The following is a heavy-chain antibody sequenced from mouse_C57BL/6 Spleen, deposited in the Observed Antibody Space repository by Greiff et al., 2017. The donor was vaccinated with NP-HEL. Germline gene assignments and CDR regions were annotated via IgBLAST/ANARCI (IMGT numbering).Heavy chain of an antibody. CDR2: IYPGDGDT. CDR3: ARSPYYGKGDYYFDY. Sequence: QVQLQQSGPELVKPGASVKISCKASGYAFSSSWMNWVKQRPGKGLEWIGRIYPGDGDTNYNGKFKGKATLTADKSSSTAYMQLSSLTSEDSAVYFCARSPYYGKGDYYFDYWGQGTTLTVSS. D-gene: IGHD1-1*01. J-gene: IGHJ2*01. CDR1: GYAFSSSW. V-gene: IGHV1-82*01.